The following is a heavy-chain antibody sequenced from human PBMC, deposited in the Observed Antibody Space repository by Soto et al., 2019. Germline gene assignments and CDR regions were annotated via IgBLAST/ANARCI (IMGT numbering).Heavy chain of an antibody. CDR3: ARDRGAYCGGDCYFGY. CDR1: GGTFSSYA. D-gene: IGHD2-21*02. J-gene: IGHJ4*02. V-gene: IGHV1-69*01. Sequence: QVQLVQSGAEVKKPGSSVKVSCKASGGTFSSYAISWVRQAPGQGLEWMGGVIPIFGTANYAQKFQGRVTITADESTSTAYMELISLRSEDTDVYYCARDRGAYCGGDCYFGYWGQGTLVTVSS. CDR2: VIPIFGTA.